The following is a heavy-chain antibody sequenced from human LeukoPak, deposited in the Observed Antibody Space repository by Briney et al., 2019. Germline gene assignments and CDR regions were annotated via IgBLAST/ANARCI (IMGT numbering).Heavy chain of an antibody. CDR2: VSSSSSYI. V-gene: IGHV3-21*01. CDR1: GFTFSSYS. Sequence: PGGSLRLSCAASGFTFSSYSMNWVRQAPGKGLEWVSSVSSSSSYIYYADSVKGRFTISRDNAKNSLYLQMNSLRAEDTAVYYCARGPKYSSGWFFFDYWGQGTLVTVSS. D-gene: IGHD6-19*01. J-gene: IGHJ4*02. CDR3: ARGPKYSSGWFFFDY.